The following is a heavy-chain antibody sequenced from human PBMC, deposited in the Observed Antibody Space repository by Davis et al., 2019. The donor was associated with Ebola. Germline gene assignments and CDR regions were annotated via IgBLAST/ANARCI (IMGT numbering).Heavy chain of an antibody. D-gene: IGHD3-3*01. CDR1: GFTFSDYG. J-gene: IGHJ6*02. CDR2: ILHDGSNK. Sequence: GGSLRLSCAASGFTFSDYGVHWVRQAPGKGLEWVAVILHDGSNKYYADSVKGRFTISRDNSKNTLYLQMNSLRAEDTAVYYCAKDGDYDFWSGYPQGMDVWGQGTTVTVSS. CDR3: AKDGDYDFWSGYPQGMDV. V-gene: IGHV3-30*18.